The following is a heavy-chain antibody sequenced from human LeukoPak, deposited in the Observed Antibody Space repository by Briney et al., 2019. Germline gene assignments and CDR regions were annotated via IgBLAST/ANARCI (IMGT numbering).Heavy chain of an antibody. CDR2: IRYDGSNK. J-gene: IGHJ3*01. CDR3: AIHGGGTIRIEAFDV. CDR1: GFTFSSYA. Sequence: GGSLRLYCAASGFTFSSYAMHWVRQAPGKGLEWLAFIRYDGSNKYYADSVKGRFTISRDNSKNTLYLQMNSLRDEDTALYYCAIHGGGTIRIEAFDVWGQGTMVTISS. D-gene: IGHD3-3*01. V-gene: IGHV3-30*02.